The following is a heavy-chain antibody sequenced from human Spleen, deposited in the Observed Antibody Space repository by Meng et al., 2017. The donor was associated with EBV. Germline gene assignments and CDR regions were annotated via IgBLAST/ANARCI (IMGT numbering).Heavy chain of an antibody. D-gene: IGHD3-16*01. V-gene: IGHV1-2*06. CDR3: ARGRFYLDS. CDR2: IIPTSGVT. CDR1: VYTCTGNF. Sequence: VPSGDMGGVVEKPAASVKVSWKASVYTCTGNFLHWVRQAPGQGLEWMGRIIPTSGVTLTAQKFQGRVTMSRDTSISPAYMELSRLRSDDTAVYYCARGRFYLDSWGQGTLVTVSS. J-gene: IGHJ4*02.